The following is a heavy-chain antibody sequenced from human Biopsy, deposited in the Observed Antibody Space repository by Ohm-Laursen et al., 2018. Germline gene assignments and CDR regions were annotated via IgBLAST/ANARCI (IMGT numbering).Heavy chain of an antibody. V-gene: IGHV1-18*04. Sequence: ASVKVSCKASDYTFYSYGITWVRRAPGQGLEWMGWITADEKNSAPKFQGRVTMTTDMSTSPAYMELRGLKSDDTAVYYCARVFGGAYYSYAFDIWGQGTLVIVSS. CDR2: ITADEK. D-gene: IGHD1-26*01. J-gene: IGHJ3*02. CDR1: DYTFYSYG. CDR3: ARVFGGAYYSYAFDI.